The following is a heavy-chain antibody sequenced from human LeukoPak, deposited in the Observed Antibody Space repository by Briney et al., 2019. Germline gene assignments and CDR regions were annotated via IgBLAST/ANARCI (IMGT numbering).Heavy chain of an antibody. CDR2: ISAYNGNT. D-gene: IGHD6-13*01. Sequence: ASVKVSCKASGYTFTSYGISWVRQAPGQGLEWMGWISAYNGNTNYAQKLQGRVTMTTDTSTSTAYMDLSSLRSEDTAVYYCARDPIGSRWPYYFDYWGQGTLVTVSS. CDR3: ARDPIGSRWPYYFDY. V-gene: IGHV1-18*01. CDR1: GYTFTSYG. J-gene: IGHJ4*02.